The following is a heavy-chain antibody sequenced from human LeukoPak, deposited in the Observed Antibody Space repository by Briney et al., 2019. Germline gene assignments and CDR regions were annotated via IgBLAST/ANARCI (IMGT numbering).Heavy chain of an antibody. CDR1: GYTFTDYY. V-gene: IGHV1-2*02. J-gene: IGHJ5*02. Sequence: ASVKVSCKASGYTFTDYYMHWARQAPGQGLEWMGWINSNSGGTKYAQKFQGRVTMTRDTSISTVYMELSGLRSDDTAVYFCARVETVAAGRVGRFDPWGQGSLVTVSS. D-gene: IGHD6-13*01. CDR2: INSNSGGT. CDR3: ARVETVAAGRVGRFDP.